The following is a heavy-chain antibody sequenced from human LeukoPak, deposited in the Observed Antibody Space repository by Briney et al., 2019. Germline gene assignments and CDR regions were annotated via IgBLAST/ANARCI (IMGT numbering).Heavy chain of an antibody. Sequence: ASVKVSCKASGGTFSSYAISWVRQAPGQGLEWMGGIIPIFGTANYAQKFQGRVTITADESTSTAYMELSSLRSEDTAVYYCASGRISSGWLGVFDYWGQGTLVTVSS. D-gene: IGHD6-19*01. J-gene: IGHJ4*02. CDR1: GGTFSSYA. V-gene: IGHV1-69*13. CDR2: IIPIFGTA. CDR3: ASGRISSGWLGVFDY.